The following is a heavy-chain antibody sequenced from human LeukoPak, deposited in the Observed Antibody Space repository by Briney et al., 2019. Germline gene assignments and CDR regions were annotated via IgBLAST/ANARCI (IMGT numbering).Heavy chain of an antibody. D-gene: IGHD6-13*01. CDR3: AKDAEHSSGWYPGN. V-gene: IGHV3-30*18. J-gene: IGHJ4*02. Sequence: GRSLRLSCAASGFTFSTYGMHWVRQAPGKGLEWVAVILFDGNNKYYADSVRGRFTISRDNSKDTLYLQMNSLRDEDTAVYYCAKDAEHSSGWYPGNWGQGTLVIVSS. CDR2: ILFDGNNK. CDR1: GFTFSTYG.